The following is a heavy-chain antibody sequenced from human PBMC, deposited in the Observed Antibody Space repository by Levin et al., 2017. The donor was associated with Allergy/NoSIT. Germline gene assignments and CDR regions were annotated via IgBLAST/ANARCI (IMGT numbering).Heavy chain of an antibody. J-gene: IGHJ6*02. CDR3: ARDRVVASSGTYYYYGTAV. CDR2: IYYSGST. Sequence: SETLSLTCIVSGASISSYHWSWIRQPPGKGLEWIGYIYYSGSTNYNPSVKSRVTMSVDTSRNQISLTLNSVTAADTAVYYCARDRVVASSGTYYYYGTAVWGQGTTVTVSS. D-gene: IGHD2-15*01. CDR1: GASISSYH. V-gene: IGHV4-59*01.